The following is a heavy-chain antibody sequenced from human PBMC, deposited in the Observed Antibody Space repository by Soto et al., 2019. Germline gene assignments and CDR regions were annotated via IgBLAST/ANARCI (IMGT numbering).Heavy chain of an antibody. V-gene: IGHV1-46*01. D-gene: IGHD6-6*01. Sequence: ASVKVSCKASGYTFTSYYMHWVRQAPGQGLEWMGIINPSGGSTSYAQKFQGRVTMTRDTSTSTVYMELSSLRSEDTAVYYCARDNYTDIEARPSAFDIWGQGTMVTVSS. J-gene: IGHJ3*02. CDR3: ARDNYTDIEARPSAFDI. CDR2: INPSGGST. CDR1: GYTFTSYY.